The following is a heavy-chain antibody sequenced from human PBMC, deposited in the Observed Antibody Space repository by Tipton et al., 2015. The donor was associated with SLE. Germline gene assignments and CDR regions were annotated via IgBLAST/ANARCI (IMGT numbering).Heavy chain of an antibody. CDR2: ISSGGNTK. D-gene: IGHD3-22*01. Sequence: SLRLSCAASGFTFSDYYMRWIRQAPGKGLVWVSSISSGGNTKYYADSVKGRFTISRDNAKNSLYLQMNSLRADDTAVYYCARAQYYYDTSGYYVYWGQGTLVTVS. V-gene: IGHV3-11*01. CDR1: GFTFSDYY. J-gene: IGHJ4*02. CDR3: ARAQYYYDTSGYYVY.